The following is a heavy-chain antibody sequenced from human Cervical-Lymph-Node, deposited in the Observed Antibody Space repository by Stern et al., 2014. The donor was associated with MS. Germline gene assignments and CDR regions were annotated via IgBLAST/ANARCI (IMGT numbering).Heavy chain of an antibody. Sequence: QVQLQESGPGLVKPSQTLSLTCTVSGGSISSGSYYWSWIRQPAGKGLEWIGRIYTSGSNNYHPSLQRRVTISVDTSKTQFSLKLSSVTAADTAVYYCARDCRLRYFDNYGMDVWGQGTTVTVSS. V-gene: IGHV4-61*02. D-gene: IGHD3-9*01. CDR3: ARDCRLRYFDNYGMDV. CDR2: IYTSGSN. J-gene: IGHJ6*02. CDR1: GGSISSGSYY.